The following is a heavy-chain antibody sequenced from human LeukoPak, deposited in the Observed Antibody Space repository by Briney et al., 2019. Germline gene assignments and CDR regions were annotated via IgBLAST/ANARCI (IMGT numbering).Heavy chain of an antibody. CDR1: GYTFTGYY. Sequence: RRASVKVSCKASGYTFTGYYMHWVRQAPGQGLEWMGWINPNSGGTNYAQKFQGRVTMTRDTSISTAYMELSRLRSDDTAVYYCARDDCSGGSCYYYYMDVWGKGTTVTVSS. D-gene: IGHD2-15*01. V-gene: IGHV1-2*02. J-gene: IGHJ6*03. CDR2: INPNSGGT. CDR3: ARDDCSGGSCYYYYMDV.